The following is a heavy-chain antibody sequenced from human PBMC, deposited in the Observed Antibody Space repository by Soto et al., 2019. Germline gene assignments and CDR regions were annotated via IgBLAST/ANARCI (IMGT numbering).Heavy chain of an antibody. CDR2: INTGDGST. V-gene: IGHV1-3*04. CDR1: GYTFTTYG. CDR3: ARPPDSYDRNGYLAMAY. Sequence: QVQLVQPGAEVKKPGASVKVSCKASGYTFTTYGMHWVRQAPGQSPEWMGWINTGDGSTKYSQNFQDRVTITKDTSASTAYIELSSLTSEDTAVYYCARPPDSYDRNGYLAMAYWGQGTLVTVSS. D-gene: IGHD3-22*01. J-gene: IGHJ4*02.